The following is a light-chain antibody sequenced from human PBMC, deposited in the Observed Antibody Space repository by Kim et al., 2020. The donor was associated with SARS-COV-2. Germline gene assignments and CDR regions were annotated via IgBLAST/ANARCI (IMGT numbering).Light chain of an antibody. CDR3: QQYHTYPHT. V-gene: IGKV1-5*03. CDR1: QSIGTL. Sequence: DIQMTQSPSTLSASVGDRVTITCRASQSIGTLLVWFHQKPGKAPNLLIYTTSSLESGVPSRFSGSGSGTEFTLTISSLQPDDFATYYCQQYHTYPHTFGGGTRVEI. CDR2: TTS. J-gene: IGKJ4*01.